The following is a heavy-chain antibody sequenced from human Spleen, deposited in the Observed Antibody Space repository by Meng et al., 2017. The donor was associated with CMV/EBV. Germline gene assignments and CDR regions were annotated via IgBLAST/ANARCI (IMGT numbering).Heavy chain of an antibody. CDR1: GGSVSSGDYY. J-gene: IGHJ5*02. V-gene: IGHV4-61*08. CDR3: ARDLTAGGRGDWFDP. Sequence: GGSVSSGDYYWSWLRQAPGKGLEWIGYIYYSGSTNYHPSLKSRVTISVDTSKNQFSLKLNYVTAADTAVYYCARDLTAGGRGDWFDPWGQGTLVTVSS. D-gene: IGHD6-19*01. CDR2: IYYSGST.